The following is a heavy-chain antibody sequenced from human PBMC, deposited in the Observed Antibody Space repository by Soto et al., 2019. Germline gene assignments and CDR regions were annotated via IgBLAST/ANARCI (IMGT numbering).Heavy chain of an antibody. D-gene: IGHD2-15*01. CDR1: GFTFSSYA. J-gene: IGHJ1*01. V-gene: IGHV3-23*01. CDR2: ISGSGGST. Sequence: EVQLLESGGGLVQPGGSLRLSCAASGFTFSSYAMSWVRQAPGKGLEWVSAISGSGGSTYYADSVKGRFTISRDNSKNTLYLQMNSLRAEDKAVYYCAKDRGCSGGSCYSYFQHWGQGTLVTVSS. CDR3: AKDRGCSGGSCYSYFQH.